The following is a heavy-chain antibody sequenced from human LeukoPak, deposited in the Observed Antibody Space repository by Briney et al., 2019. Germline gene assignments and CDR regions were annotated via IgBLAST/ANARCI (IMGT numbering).Heavy chain of an antibody. D-gene: IGHD1-7*01. CDR2: INDSGRT. J-gene: IGHJ6*03. Sequence: SETLSLTCAVYGGSFSNYYWSWIRQPPGRGLEWIGEINDSGRTNYNPSLMSRVTVSVDTSKNQFSLRLSSVTATDTAVYYCARRWNYGRNYYIDVWGNGATVSVSS. CDR1: GGSFSNYY. CDR3: ARRWNYGRNYYIDV. V-gene: IGHV4-34*01.